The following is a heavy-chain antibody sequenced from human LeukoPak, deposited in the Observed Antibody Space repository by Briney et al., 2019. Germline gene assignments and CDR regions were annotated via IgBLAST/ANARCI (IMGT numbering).Heavy chain of an antibody. CDR1: GFIFNSYA. D-gene: IGHD4-23*01. CDR2: ISSNGDST. Sequence: PGGSLRLSCAVSGFIFNSYAMHWVRQAPGKGLEYVSAISSNGDSTYYANSVRGRFTISRDNSKNTLYLQMDSLRAEDTAVYYCATSYGSNKNPFDYWGQGTLVTVSS. V-gene: IGHV3-64*01. CDR3: ATSYGSNKNPFDY. J-gene: IGHJ4*02.